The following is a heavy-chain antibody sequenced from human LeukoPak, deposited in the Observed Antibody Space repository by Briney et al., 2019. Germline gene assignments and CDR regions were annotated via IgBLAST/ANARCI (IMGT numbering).Heavy chain of an antibody. CDR3: TTNWSGLG. CDR1: GFAFSEAW. CDR2: IDSRFGTGEV. V-gene: IGHV3-15*04. D-gene: IGHD3/OR15-3a*01. Sequence: TGGSLRLSCATSGFAFSEAWMRWVRTAPGKGLEWMSNIDSRFGTGEVTYAADVRSRFTNSRDEAKNTQYVQMNSLKTEDTAVYYCTTNWSGLGGGQGTLVTVSS. J-gene: IGHJ4*02.